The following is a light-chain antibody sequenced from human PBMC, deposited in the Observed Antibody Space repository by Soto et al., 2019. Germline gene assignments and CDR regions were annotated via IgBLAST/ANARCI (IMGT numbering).Light chain of an antibody. CDR3: QQYYTTSQS. CDR2: WAS. V-gene: IGKV4-1*01. J-gene: IGKJ1*01. CDR1: RSVLQTSNNKDY. Sequence: DIVMTQSPDSLAVSLGERATINCKSSRSVLQTSNNKDYLAWYQQKPGQPPKLLIAWASTRESGVPDRFSGSGFGTDFTLTITSLQAEDVAVYYCQQYYTTSQSFGQGTKVEIK.